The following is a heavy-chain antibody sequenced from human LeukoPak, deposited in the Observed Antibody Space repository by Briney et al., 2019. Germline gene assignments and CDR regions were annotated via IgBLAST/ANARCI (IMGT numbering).Heavy chain of an antibody. CDR2: ISYDGSNK. Sequence: GGSLRLSCAASGFTFSSYGMHWVRQAPGKGLEWVAVISYDGSNKYYADSVKGRFTISRDNSKNTLYLQMNSLRAEDTAVYYCAKVTRSYSSSSDYWGQGTLVIVSS. CDR1: GFTFSSYG. J-gene: IGHJ4*02. CDR3: AKVTRSYSSSSDY. D-gene: IGHD6-13*01. V-gene: IGHV3-30*18.